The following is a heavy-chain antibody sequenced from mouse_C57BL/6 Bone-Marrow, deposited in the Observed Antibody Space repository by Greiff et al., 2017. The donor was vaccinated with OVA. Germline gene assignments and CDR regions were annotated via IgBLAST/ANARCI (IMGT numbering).Heavy chain of an antibody. CDR3: ARSRYYGNYVLFWYAMDY. Sequence: QVQLQQSGAELVRPGASVKLSCKASGYTFTDYYINWVKQRPGQGLEWIARIYTGSGNTYYNEKFKGTATMTADKSYSTAYMQLSSLTSEYAAFYCCARSRYYGNYVLFWYAMDYWGQGTSVTVSS. CDR2: IYTGSGNT. J-gene: IGHJ4*01. CDR1: GYTFTDYY. D-gene: IGHD2-1*01. V-gene: IGHV1-76*01.